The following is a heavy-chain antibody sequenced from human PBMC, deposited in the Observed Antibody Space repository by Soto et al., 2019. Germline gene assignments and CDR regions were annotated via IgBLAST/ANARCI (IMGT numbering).Heavy chain of an antibody. J-gene: IGHJ4*02. CDR2: IYYSGTT. CDR3: ARRELQCPLDY. V-gene: IGHV4-28*01. CDR1: GYSISSSNW. Sequence: PSETLSLTCAVSGYSISSSNWWGWIRQPPGKGREWIGYIYYSGTTYYNPSLKGRVTMSVDTSKNQFSLKLTSVTAVDTAVYYCARRELQCPLDYWGQGTLVTFSS. D-gene: IGHD1-26*01.